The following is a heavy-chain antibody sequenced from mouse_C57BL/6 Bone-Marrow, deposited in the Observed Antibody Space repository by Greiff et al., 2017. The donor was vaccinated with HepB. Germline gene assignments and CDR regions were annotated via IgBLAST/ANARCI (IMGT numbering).Heavy chain of an antibody. CDR1: GYTFTSYT. J-gene: IGHJ2*01. CDR2: INPSSGYT. D-gene: IGHD2-4*01. CDR3: AFYDYDYFDY. V-gene: IGHV1-4*01. Sequence: QVQLQQSGAELARPGASVKMSCKASGYTFTSYTMHWVKQRPGQGLEWIGYINPSSGYTKYNQKFKDKATLTADKSSSKAYMQLSSLTSEDSAVYYCAFYDYDYFDYWGQGTTLTVSS.